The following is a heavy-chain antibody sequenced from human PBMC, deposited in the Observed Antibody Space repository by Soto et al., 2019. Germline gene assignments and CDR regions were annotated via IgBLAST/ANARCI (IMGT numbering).Heavy chain of an antibody. V-gene: IGHV1-3*01. J-gene: IGHJ4*02. Sequence: QVQLVQSGAEVKKPGASVKVSCKASGYTFTSYAMHWVRQAPGQRLEWMGWINAVNGNKKYSHKFQGRVTNTRDTSASGAYMELSRLRSEDTAVYYCTRSSEYYDFLIGPPEARIFDYWGKGNLVTASS. CDR2: INAVNGNK. CDR3: TRSSEYYDFLIGPPEARIFDY. CDR1: GYTFTSYA. D-gene: IGHD3-9*01.